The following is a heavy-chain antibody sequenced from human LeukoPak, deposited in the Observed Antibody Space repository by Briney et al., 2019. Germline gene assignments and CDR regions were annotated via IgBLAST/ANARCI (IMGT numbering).Heavy chain of an antibody. V-gene: IGHV3-21*01. CDR2: ISSSSSYI. CDR1: GFTFSSYS. J-gene: IGHJ6*03. Sequence: GGSLRLSCAASGFTFSSYSMNWVRQAPGKGLEWVSSISSSSSYIYYADSVKGRFTISRDNAKNSLYLQMNSLRAEDTAVYYCARDAHCSSTSCYVNYYYYYYMDVWGEGTTVTVSS. D-gene: IGHD2-2*01. CDR3: ARDAHCSSTSCYVNYYYYYYMDV.